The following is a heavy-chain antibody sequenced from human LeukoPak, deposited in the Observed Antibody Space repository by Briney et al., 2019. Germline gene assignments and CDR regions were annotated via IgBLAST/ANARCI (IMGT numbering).Heavy chain of an antibody. CDR1: GGSISSSNW. V-gene: IGHV4-4*02. CDR2: IYHSGST. J-gene: IGHJ4*02. CDR3: ARASGAVVPAAIRAFDY. Sequence: SETLSLTCAVSGGSISSSNWWSWVRQPPGKGLEWIGEIYHSGSTNYNPSLKSRVTISVDKSKNQFSLKLSSVTAADTAVYYCARASGAVVPAAIRAFDYWGQGTLVTVSS. D-gene: IGHD2-2*01.